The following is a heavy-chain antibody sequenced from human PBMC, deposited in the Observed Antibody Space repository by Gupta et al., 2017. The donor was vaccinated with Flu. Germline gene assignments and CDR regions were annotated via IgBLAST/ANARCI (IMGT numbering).Heavy chain of an antibody. J-gene: IGHJ6*02. Sequence: QVQLVQSGAEVKKPGASVKVSCKASGYTFTSYGISWVRQAPGQGLEWMGWISAYNGNTNYAQKLQGRVTMTTDTSTSTAYMELRSLRSDDTAVYYCARAILPPRVGYYYGMDVWGQGTTVTVSS. V-gene: IGHV1-18*01. CDR3: ARAILPPRVGYYYGMDV. CDR1: GYTFTSYG. CDR2: ISAYNGNT. D-gene: IGHD1-26*01.